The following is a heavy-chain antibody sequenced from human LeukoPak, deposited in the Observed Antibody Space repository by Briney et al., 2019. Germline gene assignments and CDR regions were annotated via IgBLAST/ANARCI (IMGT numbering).Heavy chain of an antibody. CDR1: GFTFSSYA. Sequence: PGGSLRLSCAASGFTFSSYAMSWVRQAPGKGLEWVSAISGSGGSTYYADSVKGRFTISRDNSKNTLYLQMNSLRAEDTAVYYCAKKKGQWFGELFGVWGYYFDYWGQGTLVTVSS. V-gene: IGHV3-23*01. J-gene: IGHJ4*02. CDR2: ISGSGGST. D-gene: IGHD3-10*01. CDR3: AKKKGQWFGELFGVWGYYFDY.